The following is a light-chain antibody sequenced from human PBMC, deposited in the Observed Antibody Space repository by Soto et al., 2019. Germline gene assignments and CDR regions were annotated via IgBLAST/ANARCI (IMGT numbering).Light chain of an antibody. CDR3: QQYKSYPT. CDR2: KAS. V-gene: IGKV1-5*03. Sequence: DIQMTQSPSTLSASVGDRVTITCRASQSISSWLAWYQQKPVKAPNLLIYKASSLESGVPSRFSGSGSGTEVTLTISSLQPDDFATYYCQQYKSYPTFGQGTKVAIK. CDR1: QSISSW. J-gene: IGKJ1*01.